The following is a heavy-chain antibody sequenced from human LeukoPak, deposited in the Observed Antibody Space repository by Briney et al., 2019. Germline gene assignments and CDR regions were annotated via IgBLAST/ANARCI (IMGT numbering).Heavy chain of an antibody. CDR3: ASGLSGYYSLDAFDI. CDR1: GYTVTSYG. V-gene: IGHV1-18*01. J-gene: IGHJ3*02. D-gene: IGHD3-22*01. Sequence: ASVKVSCKASGYTVTSYGISWVRQAPGQGLEGRGWISAYNGNTNYAQKLQGRVTMTTDTSTSTAYMELRSLRSDDTAVYYCASGLSGYYSLDAFDIWGQGTMVTVSS. CDR2: ISAYNGNT.